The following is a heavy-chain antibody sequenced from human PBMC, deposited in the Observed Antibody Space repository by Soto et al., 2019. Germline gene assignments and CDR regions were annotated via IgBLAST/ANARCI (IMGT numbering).Heavy chain of an antibody. V-gene: IGHV4-59*01. Sequence: PSETLSLTCTVSGGSISRYFWSWIRQPPGKGLDFVGYIYSSGSTNYNPSLKSRVTISVDTSKNQFSLKLSSVTAADTAVYYCARSVRNDFFDSWGQGTLVTVS. CDR1: GGSISRYF. CDR3: ARSVRNDFFDS. CDR2: IYSSGST. J-gene: IGHJ4*02.